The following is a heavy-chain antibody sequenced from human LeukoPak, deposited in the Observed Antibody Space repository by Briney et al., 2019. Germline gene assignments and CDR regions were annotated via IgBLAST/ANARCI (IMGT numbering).Heavy chain of an antibody. D-gene: IGHD3-10*01. V-gene: IGHV1-18*01. CDR2: ITAYNDKT. Sequence: GASVKVSCKASGYTFTSYGISWVRQAPGQGLEWMGWITAYNDKTNYAQKLQGRVTMTTDTSTSTAYMELRSLRSDDTAVYYCARALLWFGEPRHIDYWGQGTLVTASS. CDR1: GYTFTSYG. CDR3: ARALLWFGEPRHIDY. J-gene: IGHJ4*02.